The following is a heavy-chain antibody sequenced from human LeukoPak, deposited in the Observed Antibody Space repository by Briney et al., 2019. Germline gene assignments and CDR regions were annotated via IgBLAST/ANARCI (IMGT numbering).Heavy chain of an antibody. CDR2: INPNSGGT. Sequence: ASVKVSCKASGYTFTAYYMHWVRQAPGQGLEWVGWINPNSGGTNYAQKFQGRVTMTRDTSISTAYMELSSLRSDDTAMYYCARFSAYSSSWGDYWGQGTLVTVSS. V-gene: IGHV1-2*02. CDR1: GYTFTAYY. J-gene: IGHJ4*02. D-gene: IGHD6-13*01. CDR3: ARFSAYSSSWGDY.